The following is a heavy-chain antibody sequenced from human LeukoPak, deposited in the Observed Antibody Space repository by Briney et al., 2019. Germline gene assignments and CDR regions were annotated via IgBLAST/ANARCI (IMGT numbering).Heavy chain of an antibody. Sequence: GGSLRLSCAASGFTFSSYGMHWVRQAPGKGLEWVAVIWYDGSNKYYADSVKGRFTISRDNAKNSLYLQMNSLRAEDTAVYYCARHTQWLVDYWGQGTLVTVSS. CDR1: GFTFSSYG. V-gene: IGHV3-33*01. CDR3: ARHTQWLVDY. CDR2: IWYDGSNK. J-gene: IGHJ4*02. D-gene: IGHD6-19*01.